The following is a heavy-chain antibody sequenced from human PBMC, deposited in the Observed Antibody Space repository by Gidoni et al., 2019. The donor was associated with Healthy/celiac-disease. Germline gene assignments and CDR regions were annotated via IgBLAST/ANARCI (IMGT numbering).Heavy chain of an antibody. Sequence: EVQLVESGGGLVKPGGSIRLSCAASGFTFRNAWMSWVRQAPGKGLEWVGRIKSKTDGGTTDYAAPVKGRFTISRDDSKNTLYLQMNSLKTEDTAVYYCTTFLYSGYDSGDYWGQGTLVTVSS. D-gene: IGHD5-12*01. J-gene: IGHJ4*02. CDR2: IKSKTDGGTT. CDR3: TTFLYSGYDSGDY. CDR1: GFTFRNAW. V-gene: IGHV3-15*01.